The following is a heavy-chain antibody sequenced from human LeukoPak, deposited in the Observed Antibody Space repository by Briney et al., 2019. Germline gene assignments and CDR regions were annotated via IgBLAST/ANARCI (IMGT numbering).Heavy chain of an antibody. Sequence: SETLSLTCTVSGGSISSGGYYWGWIRQHPGKGLEWIGYIYYSGSTYYNPSLKSRVTISVDTSKNQFSLKLSSVTAADTAVYYCAREAAAGMTFFDYWGQGTLVTVSS. V-gene: IGHV4-31*03. CDR2: IYYSGST. CDR3: AREAAAGMTFFDY. CDR1: GGSISSGGYY. D-gene: IGHD6-13*01. J-gene: IGHJ4*02.